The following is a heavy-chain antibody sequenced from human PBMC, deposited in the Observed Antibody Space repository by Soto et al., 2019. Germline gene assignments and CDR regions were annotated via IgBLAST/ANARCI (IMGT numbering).Heavy chain of an antibody. Sequence: QVQLVQSGAEVKKPGSSVKVSCKASGGTFSSYAISWVRQAPEQGLEWMGGIIPIFGTANYAQKFQGRVTITADESTSTAYMELSSLRSEDTAVYYCASREGYSGYDPYYFDYWGQGTLVTVSS. J-gene: IGHJ4*02. CDR2: IIPIFGTA. CDR3: ASREGYSGYDPYYFDY. CDR1: GGTFSSYA. V-gene: IGHV1-69*12. D-gene: IGHD5-12*01.